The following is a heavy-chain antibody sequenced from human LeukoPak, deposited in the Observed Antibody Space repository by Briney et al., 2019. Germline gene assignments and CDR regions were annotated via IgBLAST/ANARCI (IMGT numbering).Heavy chain of an antibody. CDR1: GYTFTGYY. Sequence: ASVKVSCKASGYTFTGYYMHWVRQAPGQGLEWMGWINPNSGGTNYAQKFQGGVTMTRDTSISTAYMELSRLRSDDTAVYYCARDRSVVVVPEGYYYMDVWGKGTTVTVSS. V-gene: IGHV1-2*02. D-gene: IGHD2-2*01. J-gene: IGHJ6*03. CDR2: INPNSGGT. CDR3: ARDRSVVVVPEGYYYMDV.